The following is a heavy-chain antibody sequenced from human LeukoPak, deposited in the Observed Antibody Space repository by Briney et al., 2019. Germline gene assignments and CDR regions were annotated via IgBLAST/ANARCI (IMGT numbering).Heavy chain of an antibody. Sequence: GESLKISCKGSGYRFTSNWIGWVRQMPGKGLEWMGINYPADSDTRYSPSFQGQVTMSADKSISTAYLQWSSLKASDTAIYYCARLGGWDYGDSLDYWGQGTLVTVSS. CDR2: NYPADSDT. CDR3: ARLGGWDYGDSLDY. J-gene: IGHJ4*02. D-gene: IGHD4-17*01. V-gene: IGHV5-51*01. CDR1: GYRFTSNW.